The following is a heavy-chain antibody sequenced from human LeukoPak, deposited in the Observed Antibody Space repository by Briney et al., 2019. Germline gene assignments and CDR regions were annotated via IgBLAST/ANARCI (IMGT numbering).Heavy chain of an antibody. CDR1: GFTFSSYS. V-gene: IGHV3-48*04. CDR2: ISSTSSAI. J-gene: IGHJ4*02. Sequence: GGSLRLSCAASGFTFSSYSMNWVRQAPGKGLEWLSYISSTSSAIYYADSLKGRFTISRDNAKNSLYVQMNSLRAEDTAVYYCARVIGSYGDSAYWGQGTLVTVSS. CDR3: ARVIGSYGDSAY. D-gene: IGHD3-16*01.